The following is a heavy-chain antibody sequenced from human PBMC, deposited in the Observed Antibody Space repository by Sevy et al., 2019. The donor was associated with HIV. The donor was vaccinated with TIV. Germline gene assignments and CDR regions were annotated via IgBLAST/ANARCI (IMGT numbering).Heavy chain of an antibody. CDR1: GFTFSSYW. CDR2: MKQDGSEK. J-gene: IGHJ4*02. Sequence: GGSLRLSCAASGFTFSSYWMSWVRQAPGKGLEWVATMKQDGSEKYYVDSVKGRFTISRDNAKHSLYLQMNRLRAEDTAVYYCVREGLGGFSYSLDCWGQGTLVTVSS. V-gene: IGHV3-7*01. CDR3: VREGLGGFSYSLDC. D-gene: IGHD5-18*01.